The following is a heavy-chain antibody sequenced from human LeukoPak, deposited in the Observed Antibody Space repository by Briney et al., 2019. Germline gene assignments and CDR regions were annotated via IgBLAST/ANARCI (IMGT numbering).Heavy chain of an antibody. V-gene: IGHV4-59*13. J-gene: IGHJ3*01. D-gene: IGHD3-16*01. Sequence: SETLSLTCTVSGGSISSFYWNWIRQPPGKGLEWVGYVFYSGNTNYNPSLGSRVTISEDTSKNQFSLNLNSLTAADTAVYYCARGLPGCDAFDVWGQGTVVTVSS. CDR1: GGSISSFY. CDR3: ARGLPGCDAFDV. CDR2: VFYSGNT.